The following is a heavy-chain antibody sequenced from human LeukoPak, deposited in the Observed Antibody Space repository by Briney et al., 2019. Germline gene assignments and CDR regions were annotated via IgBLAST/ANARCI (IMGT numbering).Heavy chain of an antibody. Sequence: PSETLSLTCTVSGGSISSSSYYWGWIRQPPGKGLEWIGSIYYSGSTYYNPSLKSRVTISVDTSKNQFSLKLSSVTAADTAVYYCARDRQPGIAVAGIDYFDYWGQGTLVTVSS. CDR1: GGSISSSSYY. J-gene: IGHJ4*02. CDR3: ARDRQPGIAVAGIDYFDY. V-gene: IGHV4-39*07. CDR2: IYYSGST. D-gene: IGHD6-19*01.